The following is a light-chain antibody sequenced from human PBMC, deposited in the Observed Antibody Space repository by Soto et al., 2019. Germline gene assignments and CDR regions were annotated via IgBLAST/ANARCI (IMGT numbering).Light chain of an antibody. CDR3: SSYTSSSTLYV. V-gene: IGLV2-14*01. CDR2: EVS. Sequence: QSALTQPASVSGSPGQSITISCTGTSSDVGGYNFVSWYQHHPGKAPQLMIFEVSNRPSGISHRFSGSKSGNTASLTISGLQAEDEADYYCSSYTSSSTLYVFGTGTKVTVL. CDR1: SSDVGGYNF. J-gene: IGLJ1*01.